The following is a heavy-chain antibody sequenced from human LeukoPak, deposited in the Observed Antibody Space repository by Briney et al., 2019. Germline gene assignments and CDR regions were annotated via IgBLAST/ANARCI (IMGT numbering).Heavy chain of an antibody. CDR1: GFTFSSYG. CDR2: IWYDGSNK. D-gene: IGHD5-12*01. J-gene: IGHJ4*02. V-gene: IGHV3-33*08. Sequence: GGSLRLPCAASGFTFSSYGMHWVRQAPGKGLEWVAVIWYDGSNKYYADSVKGRFTISRDNSQNTLYLQMNSLRAEDTAVYYCARGWLPDFDYWGQGTLVTVSS. CDR3: ARGWLPDFDY.